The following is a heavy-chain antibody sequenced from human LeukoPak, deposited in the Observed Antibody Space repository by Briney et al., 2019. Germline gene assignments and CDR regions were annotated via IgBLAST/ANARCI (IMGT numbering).Heavy chain of an antibody. Sequence: SVKVSCKASGGTFSSYAISWVRQAPGQGLEWMGGIIPIFGTANYAQKFQGRVTITADKSTSTAYMELSSLRSEDTAAYYCARGQRGYDYDYYYGMDVWGKGTTVTVSS. CDR1: GGTFSSYA. CDR2: IIPIFGTA. V-gene: IGHV1-69*06. D-gene: IGHD5-12*01. CDR3: ARGQRGYDYDYYYGMDV. J-gene: IGHJ6*04.